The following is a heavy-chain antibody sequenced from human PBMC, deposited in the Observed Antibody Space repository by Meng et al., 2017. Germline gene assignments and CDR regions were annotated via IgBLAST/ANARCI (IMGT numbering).Heavy chain of an antibody. Sequence: VRLGGSGGGLVKSGGSLRLSCAASGFTFSDYYMSWIRQAPGKGLEWVSYISSSGSTIYYADSVKGRFTISRDNAKNSLYLQMNSLRAEDTAVYYCARVGSSSWLFSGFDPWGQGTLVTVSS. CDR1: GFTFSDYY. V-gene: IGHV3-11*04. CDR2: ISSSGSTI. J-gene: IGHJ5*02. D-gene: IGHD6-13*01. CDR3: ARVGSSSWLFSGFDP.